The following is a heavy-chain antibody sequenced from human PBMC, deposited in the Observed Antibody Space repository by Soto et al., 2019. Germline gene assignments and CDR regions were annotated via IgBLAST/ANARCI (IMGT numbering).Heavy chain of an antibody. D-gene: IGHD6-13*01. CDR3: ARSSHKESWFDP. Sequence: SETLSLTCTVSGGSVSNFYWNWIRQSAGKGLEWIGRIYSSGSTDYNPSLRSRVTMSVDTSKNQFSLKLSSVTAADTAVYYCARSSHKESWFDPWGQGTLVTVSS. V-gene: IGHV4-4*07. CDR2: IYSSGST. CDR1: GGSVSNFY. J-gene: IGHJ5*02.